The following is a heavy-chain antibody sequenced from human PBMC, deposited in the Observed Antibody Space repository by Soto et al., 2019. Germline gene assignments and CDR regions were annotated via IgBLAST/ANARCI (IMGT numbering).Heavy chain of an antibody. CDR3: ARDHYYDSSGYYFFDY. Sequence: SVKVSCKASGGTFSSYAISWVRQAPGQGLEWMGGIIPIFGTANYAQKFQGRVTITADESASTAYMELSSLRSEDTAVYYCARDHYYDSSGYYFFDYWGQGTLVTVSS. V-gene: IGHV1-69*13. J-gene: IGHJ4*02. D-gene: IGHD3-22*01. CDR2: IIPIFGTA. CDR1: GGTFSSYA.